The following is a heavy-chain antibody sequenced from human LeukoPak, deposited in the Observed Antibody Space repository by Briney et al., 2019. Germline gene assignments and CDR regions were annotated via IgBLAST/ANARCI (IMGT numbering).Heavy chain of an antibody. CDR1: GFTFSSYW. V-gene: IGHV3-7*01. CDR3: ASSGFSSGYYHGDH. D-gene: IGHD3-22*01. Sequence: GGSLRLSCAASGFTFSSYWMSWVRQAPGKGLEWVANIKQDGSEKYYVDSVKGRFTISRDNAKNSLYLQMNSLRAEDTAVYYCASSGFSSGYYHGDHWGQGTLVTVFS. CDR2: IKQDGSEK. J-gene: IGHJ4*02.